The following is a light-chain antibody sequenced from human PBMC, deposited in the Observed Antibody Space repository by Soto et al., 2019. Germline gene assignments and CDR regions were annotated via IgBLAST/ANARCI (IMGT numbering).Light chain of an antibody. J-gene: IGLJ2*01. CDR3: QSYDSSIYVV. CDR2: EDN. CDR1: SGSIASNY. Sequence: NLMLTQPHSVSESPGKTVTISCTRSSGSIASNYVQWYQQRPGSSPTTVIYEDNQRPSGVPDRFSGSIDRSSNSASLTISGLKTEDEADYYCQSYDSSIYVVFGGGTKLTVL. V-gene: IGLV6-57*01.